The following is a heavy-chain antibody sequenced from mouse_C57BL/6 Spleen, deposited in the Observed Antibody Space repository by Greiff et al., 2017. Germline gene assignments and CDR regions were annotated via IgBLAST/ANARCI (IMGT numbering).Heavy chain of an antibody. CDR2: IDPSDSYT. V-gene: IGHV1-50*01. D-gene: IGHD2-4*01. Sequence: QQPGQGLEWIGEIDPSDSYTNYKQKLKGKATLTVDTSSSTAYMQLSSLTSEDSAVYYCARLGDYEGFAYWGQGTLVTVSA. J-gene: IGHJ3*01. CDR3: ARLGDYEGFAY.